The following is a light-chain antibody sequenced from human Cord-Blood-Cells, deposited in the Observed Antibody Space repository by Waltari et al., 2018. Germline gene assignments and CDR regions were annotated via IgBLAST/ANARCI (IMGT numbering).Light chain of an antibody. Sequence: SYELPQPPSVSVSPGQTARITCSGDALPTQYAYWYQQKPGQAPVLVIYKDSERPSGIPERFSGSSSGTTVTLTISGVQAEDEADYYCQSADSSGTCWVFGGGTKLTVL. CDR1: ALPTQY. CDR3: QSADSSGTCWV. J-gene: IGLJ3*02. CDR2: KDS. V-gene: IGLV3-25*02.